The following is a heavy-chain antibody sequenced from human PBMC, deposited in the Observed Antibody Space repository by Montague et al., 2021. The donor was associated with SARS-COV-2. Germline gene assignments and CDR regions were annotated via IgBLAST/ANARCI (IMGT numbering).Heavy chain of an antibody. Sequence: SETLSLTCAVYGGSFSGYYWSWIRQPPGKGLEWIGEINHSGSTNYNPSLKSRVTIPMDTSKNQFSLKLSSVTAADTAVYYCARGVRQLGVRYYYYYIDVRDKGTTVTVSS. CDR3: ARGVRQLGVRYYYYYIDV. CDR2: INHSGST. D-gene: IGHD6-6*01. J-gene: IGHJ6*03. V-gene: IGHV4-34*01. CDR1: GGSFSGYY.